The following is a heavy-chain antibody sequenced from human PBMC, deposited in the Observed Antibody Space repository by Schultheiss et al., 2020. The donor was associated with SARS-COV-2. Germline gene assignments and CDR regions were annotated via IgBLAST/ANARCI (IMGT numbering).Heavy chain of an antibody. V-gene: IGHV3-21*01. CDR2: ISTSSHQI. D-gene: IGHD6-19*01. Sequence: GGSLRLSCAASGFTFSSYAMHWVRQAPGKGLEWVSYISTSSHQIYYTHSVKGRFTVSRDNAKGSLFLQMSSLRAEDTAVYYCLRAAVAGSYYYGMQVWGQGTLVTVSS. CDR3: LRAAVAGSYYYGMQV. J-gene: IGHJ6*02. CDR1: GFTFSSYA.